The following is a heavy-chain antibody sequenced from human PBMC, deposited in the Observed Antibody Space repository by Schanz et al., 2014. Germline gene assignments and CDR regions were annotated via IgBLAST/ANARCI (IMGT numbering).Heavy chain of an antibody. CDR1: GYTFTSYG. J-gene: IGHJ4*02. Sequence: QVQLVQSGAEVKKPGASVKVSCKASGYTFTSYGISWVRQAPGQGLEWMGWISAYNGNTKYPQKLQGRVTMTTDTSTSTAYMALTVLRSDDTAVYYCARDRRCFDRDDLYYFDSWGQGTLVTVSS. D-gene: IGHD1-1*01. V-gene: IGHV1-18*01. CDR2: ISAYNGNT. CDR3: ARDRRCFDRDDLYYFDS.